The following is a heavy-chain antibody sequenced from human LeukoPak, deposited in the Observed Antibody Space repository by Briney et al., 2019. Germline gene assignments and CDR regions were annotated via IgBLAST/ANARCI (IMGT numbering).Heavy chain of an antibody. J-gene: IGHJ4*02. CDR2: VGHSGSA. D-gene: IGHD3-10*01. CDR3: ARSQFDRFGELLSDY. V-gene: IGHV4-34*01. CDR1: GGSFSAFF. Sequence: PSETLSLTCAVSGGSFSAFFWRWLRQPPGKGLEWIGDVGHSGSADYNPSLKSRVTISLDTSKNQFSLKLSSVTAADTAVYYCARSQFDRFGELLSDYWGQGTLVTVSS.